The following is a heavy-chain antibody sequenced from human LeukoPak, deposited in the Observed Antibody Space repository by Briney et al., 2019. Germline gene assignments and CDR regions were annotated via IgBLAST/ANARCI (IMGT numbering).Heavy chain of an antibody. Sequence: GGSLRLSCAASGFTFDDYAMHWVRQAPGKGLEWVSGISWNSGSISYADSVKGRFTISRDNAKNSLYLQMNNLRAEDMALYYCAKADSSGYYAAFDIWGQGTMVTVSS. CDR2: ISWNSGSI. V-gene: IGHV3-9*03. CDR3: AKADSSGYYAAFDI. J-gene: IGHJ3*02. CDR1: GFTFDDYA. D-gene: IGHD3-22*01.